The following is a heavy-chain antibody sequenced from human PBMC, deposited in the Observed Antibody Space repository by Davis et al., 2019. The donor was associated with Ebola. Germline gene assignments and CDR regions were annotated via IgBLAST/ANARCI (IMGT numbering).Heavy chain of an antibody. CDR2: IFPRDSDT. J-gene: IGHJ3*02. D-gene: IGHD2-8*02. Sequence: GESLKISCKGSGYDFTSSWIAWVRLMPGKGLEWMGIIFPRDSDTRYSPSFQGQVTISVDKSISIAYLQWGSLKASDNAMYYCATLRRTITGMDDGFEIWGQGTMVTVSS. V-gene: IGHV5-51*01. CDR3: ATLRRTITGMDDGFEI. CDR1: GYDFTSSW.